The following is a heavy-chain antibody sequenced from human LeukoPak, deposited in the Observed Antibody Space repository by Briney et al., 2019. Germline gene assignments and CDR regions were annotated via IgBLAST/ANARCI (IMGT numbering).Heavy chain of an antibody. V-gene: IGHV1-8*01. J-gene: IGHJ4*02. CDR3: ARGNPRRPRIAAAGTTGIRSYYFDY. CDR2: MNPNSGNT. Sequence: GASVKVSCKASGYTFTSYDINWVRQATGQGLEWMGWMNPNSGNTGYAQKFQGRVTMTRNTSISTAYMELSSLRSEDTAVYYCARGNPRRPRIAAAGTTGIRSYYFDYWGQGTLVTVSS. CDR1: GYTFTSYD. D-gene: IGHD6-13*01.